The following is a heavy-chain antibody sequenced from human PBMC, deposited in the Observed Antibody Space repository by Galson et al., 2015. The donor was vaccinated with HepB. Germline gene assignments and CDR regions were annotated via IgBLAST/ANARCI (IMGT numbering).Heavy chain of an antibody. CDR2: IYPGDSET. J-gene: IGHJ6*02. V-gene: IGHV5-51*01. Sequence: SGYSFRNYWIGWVRQMPGTGLECMGIIYPGDSETRYSPSFQGQVTLSADKSTNTAYLQWSSLKASDTAMYYCARLGHEGYHYYGMDVWGQGTTVTVSS. CDR3: ARLGHEGYHYYGMDV. CDR1: GYSFRNYW. D-gene: IGHD2-2*01.